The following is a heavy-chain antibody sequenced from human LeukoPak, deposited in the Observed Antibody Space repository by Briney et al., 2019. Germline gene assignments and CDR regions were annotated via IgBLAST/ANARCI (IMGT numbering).Heavy chain of an antibody. Sequence: GRSLRLSCAASGFTFSSYAMHWVRQAPGKGLEWVAVISYDGSNKYYADSVKGRFTISRDNSKNTLYLQMNSLRAEDTAVYYCARSPIAAAGTRWFDPWGQGTLVTVSS. CDR2: ISYDGSNK. CDR3: ARSPIAAAGTRWFDP. V-gene: IGHV3-30*04. CDR1: GFTFSSYA. J-gene: IGHJ5*02. D-gene: IGHD6-13*01.